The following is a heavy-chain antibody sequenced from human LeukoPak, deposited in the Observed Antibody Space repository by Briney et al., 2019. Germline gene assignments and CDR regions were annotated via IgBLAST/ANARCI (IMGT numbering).Heavy chain of an antibody. V-gene: IGHV4-34*01. J-gene: IGHJ6*03. CDR2: INHSGST. CDR1: GGSFSGYY. Sequence: SETLSLTCAVYGGSFSGYYWSWIRQPPGKGLEWIGEINHSGSTNYNPSLKSRVTISVDTSRNQFSLKLSSVTAADTAVYYCARGRPEGSGWYRPYYYVDVWGKGTTVTVSS. D-gene: IGHD6-19*01. CDR3: ARGRPEGSGWYRPYYYVDV.